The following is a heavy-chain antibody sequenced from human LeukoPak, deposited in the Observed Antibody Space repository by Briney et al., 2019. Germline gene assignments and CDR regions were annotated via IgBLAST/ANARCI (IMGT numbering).Heavy chain of an antibody. Sequence: SETLSLICAVYGGSFSGYYWSWIRQPPGKGLEWIGEINHSGSTNYNPSLKSRVTISVDTSKNQFSLKLSSVTAADTAVYYCARDRIAVAGTGYYYYYGMDVWGQGTTVTVSS. CDR1: GGSFSGYY. CDR2: INHSGST. D-gene: IGHD6-19*01. J-gene: IGHJ6*02. V-gene: IGHV4-34*01. CDR3: ARDRIAVAGTGYYYYYGMDV.